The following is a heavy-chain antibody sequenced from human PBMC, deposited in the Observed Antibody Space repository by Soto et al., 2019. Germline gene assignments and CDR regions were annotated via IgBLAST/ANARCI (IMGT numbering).Heavy chain of an antibody. V-gene: IGHV3-30*18. CDR1: GITFNNYG. Sequence: QVQLVESGGGVVQPGRSLRLSCAASGITFNNYGFHWVRQAPGKGLEWVAVISSDGSDKDYVDSVKGRFTISRDNIRNTVYLEMNSLRAEDTAVYYCAKDAYYSSSGYYYYFDYLGQGTLVTVSS. D-gene: IGHD3-22*01. J-gene: IGHJ4*02. CDR2: ISSDGSDK. CDR3: AKDAYYSSSGYYYYFDY.